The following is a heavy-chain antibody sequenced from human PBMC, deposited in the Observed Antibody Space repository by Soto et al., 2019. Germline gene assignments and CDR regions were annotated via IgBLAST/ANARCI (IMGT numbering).Heavy chain of an antibody. V-gene: IGHV3-23*01. CDR1: GFTFSTYA. J-gene: IGHJ4*02. CDR2: ISGRGGDT. D-gene: IGHD5-12*01. Sequence: EVQLLESGGGLVQPGGSLRLSCAASGFTFSTYAMNWVRQAPGKGLEWVSVISGRGGDTYYADSVKGRSTISRDNSKNTLYVQMNSLRVEDTAVYYCVKDREVATTRTVHFDYWGQGTLVTVSS. CDR3: VKDREVATTRTVHFDY.